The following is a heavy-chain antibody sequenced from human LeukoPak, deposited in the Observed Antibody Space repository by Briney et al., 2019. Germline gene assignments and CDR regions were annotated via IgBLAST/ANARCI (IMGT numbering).Heavy chain of an antibody. CDR2: MNPNSGNT. J-gene: IGHJ4*02. Sequence: ASVKVSCKASGYTFTSYDINWVRQATGQGLEWMGWMNPNSGNTGYAQKSQGRVTMTRNTSISTAYMELSSLRSEDTAVYYCAIIAAAGTCDYWGQGTLVTVSS. D-gene: IGHD6-13*01. V-gene: IGHV1-8*01. CDR3: AIIAAAGTCDY. CDR1: GYTFTSYD.